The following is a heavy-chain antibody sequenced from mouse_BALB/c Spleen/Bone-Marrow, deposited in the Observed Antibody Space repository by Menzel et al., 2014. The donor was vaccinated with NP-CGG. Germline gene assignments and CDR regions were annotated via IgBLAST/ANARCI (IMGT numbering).Heavy chain of an antibody. J-gene: IGHJ2*01. D-gene: IGHD2-1*01. CDR1: GYSITSGYY. V-gene: IGHV3-6*02. CDR2: ISYDGSN. CDR3: ARGNLDY. Sequence: VQLQQSGPGLVKPSQSLSLTCSVTGYSITSGYYWNWIRQFPGNKLEWMGYISYDGSNNYNPSLKNRISITRDTSKNQFSLKLNSVTTEDTATYYCARGNLDYWGQGTTLTVSS.